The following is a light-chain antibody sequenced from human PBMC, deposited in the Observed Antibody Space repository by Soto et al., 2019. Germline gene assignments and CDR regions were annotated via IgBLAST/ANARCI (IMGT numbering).Light chain of an antibody. CDR1: SSDVGSYNL. J-gene: IGLJ1*01. CDR2: EGS. V-gene: IGLV2-23*01. Sequence: QSALTQPASVSGSPGQSITISCTGTSSDVGSYNLVSWYQQHPGKAPKHMIYEGSKRPSGISSRFSGSKSGNTASLTISGLQAEDEADFYCCSYASSGTYVFGTGTKVTVL. CDR3: CSYASSGTYV.